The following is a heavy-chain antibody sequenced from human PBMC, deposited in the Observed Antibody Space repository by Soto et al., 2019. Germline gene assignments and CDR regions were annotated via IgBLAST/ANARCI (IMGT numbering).Heavy chain of an antibody. CDR1: GYTLTSYG. D-gene: IGHD2-15*01. CDR3: ARDMSGYCSGDSCYSGIDY. J-gene: IGHJ4*02. Sequence: QVHLVQSGAEVKKPGASVKVSCKASGYTLTSYGFSWVRQAPGQGLEWMGWITSDNRNTKYAQKIQGRVTMTTDTSTSTAYMELRSLKSDDTAVYYCARDMSGYCSGDSCYSGIDYWGQGTLVTVSS. V-gene: IGHV1-18*01. CDR2: ITSDNRNT.